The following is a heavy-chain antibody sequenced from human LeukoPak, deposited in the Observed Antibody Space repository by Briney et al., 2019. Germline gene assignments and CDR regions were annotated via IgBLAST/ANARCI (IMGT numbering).Heavy chain of an antibody. CDR3: AKDHGGAMIVVLISFLDY. CDR2: ISGSGSST. D-gene: IGHD3-22*01. Sequence: PGGSLRLSCAASGFTFSNYAMSWVRQAPGKGLEWVSTISGSGSSTYYADSVKGRFTISRDNSKNTLYLQMNSLRAEDTAVYYRAKDHGGAMIVVLISFLDYWGQGTLVTVSS. CDR1: GFTFSNYA. J-gene: IGHJ4*02. V-gene: IGHV3-23*01.